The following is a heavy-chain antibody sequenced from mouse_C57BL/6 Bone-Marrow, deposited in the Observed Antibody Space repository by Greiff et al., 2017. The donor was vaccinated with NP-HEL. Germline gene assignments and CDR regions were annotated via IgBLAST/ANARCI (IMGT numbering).Heavy chain of an antibody. CDR3: TTWGFTNDY. CDR2: IDPENGDT. Sequence: EVKLQESGAELVRPGASVKLSCTASGFNIKDDYMHWVKQRPEQGLEWIGWIDPENGDTEYASKFQGKATITADTSSNTAYLQLSSLTSEDTAVYYCTTWGFTNDYWGQGTTLTVSS. CDR1: GFNIKDDY. D-gene: IGHD2-12*01. V-gene: IGHV14-4*01. J-gene: IGHJ2*01.